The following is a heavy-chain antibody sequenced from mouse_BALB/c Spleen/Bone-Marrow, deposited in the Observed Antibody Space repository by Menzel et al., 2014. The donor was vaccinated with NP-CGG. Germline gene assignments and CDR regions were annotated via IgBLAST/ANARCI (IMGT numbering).Heavy chain of an antibody. CDR2: IRNKANGCTT. Sequence: DVKLVESGGGLVQPGGSLRLSCATSGFTFTDYYMNWVRQPPGKALEWLGFIRNKANGCTTEYSASVKSRFTISRDNSQNILYLQMNTLRADDSATYYCARDKGRVFFDYWGQGTTLTVSS. CDR1: GFTFTDYY. CDR3: ARDKGRVFFDY. J-gene: IGHJ2*01. V-gene: IGHV7-3*02.